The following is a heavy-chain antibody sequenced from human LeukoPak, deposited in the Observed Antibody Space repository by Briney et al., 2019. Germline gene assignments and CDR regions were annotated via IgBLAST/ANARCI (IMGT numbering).Heavy chain of an antibody. CDR3: ARSLSSRFSGPRRPYYFDY. CDR1: GFTFSSYW. V-gene: IGHV3-74*01. CDR2: IHPDGKNT. D-gene: IGHD3-16*02. Sequence: GGSLRLSCAASGFTFSSYWMDWVRQAPGKGLVWVSRIHPDGKNTAYADSVKGRFTISRDNSKNTLYLQMDSLRAEDTAVYYCARSLSSRFSGPRRPYYFDYWGQGTLVTVSS. J-gene: IGHJ4*02.